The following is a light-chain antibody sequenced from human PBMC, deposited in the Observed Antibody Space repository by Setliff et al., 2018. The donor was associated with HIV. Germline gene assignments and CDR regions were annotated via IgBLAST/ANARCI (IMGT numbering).Light chain of an antibody. CDR1: SGSIASNY. CDR2: EDN. J-gene: IGLJ3*02. Sequence: NFMLTQPHSVSESPGKTVTISCTRSSGSIASNYVQWYQQRPGSAPTTVIYEDNQRPSGVPDRFSGSIDSSSNSASLTISGLKTEDEADYYCQSYYRVFGGGTQLTVL. V-gene: IGLV6-57*03. CDR3: QSYYRV.